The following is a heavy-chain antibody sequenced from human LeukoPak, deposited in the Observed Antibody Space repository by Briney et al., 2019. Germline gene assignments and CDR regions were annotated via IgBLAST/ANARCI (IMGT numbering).Heavy chain of an antibody. D-gene: IGHD1-26*01. V-gene: IGHV3-15*05. CDR3: AGVGATRAYIDY. CDR2: IKSKTDGGTT. J-gene: IGHJ4*02. CDR1: GFTSSNAW. Sequence: GGSLRLSCAASGFTSSNAWMSWVRQAPGKGLEWVGRIKSKTDGGTTDYAAPVKGRFTISRDDSKNTLYLQMNSLRVEDTAVYYCAGVGATRAYIDYWGQGTLVTVSS.